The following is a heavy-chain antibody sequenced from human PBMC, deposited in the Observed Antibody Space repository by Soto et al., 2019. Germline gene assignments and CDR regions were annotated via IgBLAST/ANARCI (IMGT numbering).Heavy chain of an antibody. Sequence: QVQLVQSGAEVKKPGSSVKVSCKASGGTFSSYAISWVRQAPGQGLEWMGGIIPIFGTANYAQKFQGGVTITADESTSTAYMELSSLRSEDTAVYYCAGSFIAAAGSTHYGMDVWGQGTTVTVSS. CDR3: AGSFIAAAGSTHYGMDV. J-gene: IGHJ6*02. D-gene: IGHD6-13*01. V-gene: IGHV1-69*12. CDR2: IIPIFGTA. CDR1: GGTFSSYA.